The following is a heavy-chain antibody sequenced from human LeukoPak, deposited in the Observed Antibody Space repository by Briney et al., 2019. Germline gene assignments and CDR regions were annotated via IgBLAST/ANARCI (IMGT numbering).Heavy chain of an antibody. CDR3: AKDIGNLYYDSSGAFDI. CDR1: GFTFDDYA. V-gene: IGHV3-9*03. J-gene: IGHJ3*02. D-gene: IGHD3-22*01. Sequence: SGGSLRLSCAASGFTFDDYAMHWVRQAPGKGLEWVSGISWNSGSIGYVDSVKGRFTISRDNAKNSLHLQMNSLRAEDMALYYCAKDIGNLYYDSSGAFDIWGQGTMVTVSS. CDR2: ISWNSGSI.